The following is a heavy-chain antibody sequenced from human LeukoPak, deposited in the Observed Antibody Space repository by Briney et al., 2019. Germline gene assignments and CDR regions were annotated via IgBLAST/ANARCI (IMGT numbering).Heavy chain of an antibody. V-gene: IGHV3-30-3*01. D-gene: IGHD6-19*01. CDR1: GFTFSSYA. CDR2: ISYDGSNK. CDR3: AMDSSGWYAFDI. Sequence: GGSLRLSCAASGFTFSSYAMHWVRQAPGKGLEWVAVISYDGSNKYYADSGKGRFTISRDNSKNTLYLQMNSLRAEDTAVYYCAMDSSGWYAFDIRGQGTMVTVSS. J-gene: IGHJ3*02.